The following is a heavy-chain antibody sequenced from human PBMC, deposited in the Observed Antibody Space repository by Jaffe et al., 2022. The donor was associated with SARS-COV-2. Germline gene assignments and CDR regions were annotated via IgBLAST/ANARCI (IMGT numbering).Heavy chain of an antibody. V-gene: IGHV4-34*01. CDR2: INHSGST. CDR3: ARLAGNLYCSGGSCYRGYYGMDV. D-gene: IGHD2-15*01. Sequence: QVQLQQWGAGLLKPSETLSLTCAVYGGSFSGYYWSWIRQPPGKGLEWIGEINHSGSTNYNPSLKSRVTISVDTSKNQFSLKLSSVTAADTAVYYCARLAGNLYCSGGSCYRGYYGMDVWGQGTTVTVSS. CDR1: GGSFSGYY. J-gene: IGHJ6*02.